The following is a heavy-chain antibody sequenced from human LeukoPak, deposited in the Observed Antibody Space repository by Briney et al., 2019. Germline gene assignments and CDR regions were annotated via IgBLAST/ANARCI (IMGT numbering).Heavy chain of an antibody. CDR1: GYSFTSYD. V-gene: IGHV1-69*04. CDR2: IIPILGIA. Sequence: SVKVSCKASGYSFTSYDINWVRQAAGQGLEWMGRIIPILGIANYAQKFQGRVTITADKSTSTAYMELSSLRSEDTAVYYCASPRNCSGGSCYSEYFQHWGQGTLVTVSS. D-gene: IGHD2-15*01. J-gene: IGHJ1*01. CDR3: ASPRNCSGGSCYSEYFQH.